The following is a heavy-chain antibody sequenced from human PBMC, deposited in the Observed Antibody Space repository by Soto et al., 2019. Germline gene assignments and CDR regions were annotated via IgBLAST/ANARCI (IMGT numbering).Heavy chain of an antibody. CDR3: ASAGDSSGYYFDY. Sequence: GGSLRLSCAASGFTFSDYYMSWIRQAPGKGLEWVSYISSSSSYTNYADSVKGRFTISRDNAKNSLYLQMNSLRAEDTAVYYCASAGDSSGYYFDYWGQGPLVTVSS. CDR2: ISSSSSYT. V-gene: IGHV3-11*06. CDR1: GFTFSDYY. D-gene: IGHD3-22*01. J-gene: IGHJ4*02.